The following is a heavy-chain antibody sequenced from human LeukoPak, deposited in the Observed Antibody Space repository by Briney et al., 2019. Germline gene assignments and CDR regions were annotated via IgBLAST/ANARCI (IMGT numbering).Heavy chain of an antibody. J-gene: IGHJ4*02. Sequence: GGSLRLSCVASGFTFNNFGMHWVRQAPGKGLEWVAIISFDGNSKHYADFVKGRFTVSRDNSKDTLFLQMDSLRAEDTAVYYCAREPPFYDILTGYYSAKRGGPYYFDYWGQGTLVTVSS. CDR2: ISFDGNSK. CDR1: GFTFNNFG. CDR3: AREPPFYDILTGYYSAKRGGPYYFDY. D-gene: IGHD3-9*01. V-gene: IGHV3-30*03.